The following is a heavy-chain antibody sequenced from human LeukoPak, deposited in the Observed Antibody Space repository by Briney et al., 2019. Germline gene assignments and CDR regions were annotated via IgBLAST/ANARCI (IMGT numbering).Heavy chain of an antibody. D-gene: IGHD6-13*01. CDR1: GGTFSSYA. CDR3: ASSVRQQLVFGWFDP. CDR2: IIPIFGTA. J-gene: IGHJ5*02. V-gene: IGHV1-69*05. Sequence: GSSVKVSCXASGGTFSSYAISWERQAPGQGLEWMGGIIPIFGTANYAQKFQGRVTITTDESTSTAYMELSSLRSEDTAVYYCASSVRQQLVFGWFDPWGQGTLVTVSS.